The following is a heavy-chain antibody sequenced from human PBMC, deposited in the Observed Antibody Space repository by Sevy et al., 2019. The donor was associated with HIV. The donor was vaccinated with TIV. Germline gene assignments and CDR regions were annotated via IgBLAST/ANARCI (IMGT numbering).Heavy chain of an antibody. CDR2: IKSKTDGGTT. V-gene: IGHV3-15*01. Sequence: GGSLRLSCAASGFTFSNAWMSWVRQAPGKGLEWVGRIKSKTDGGTTDHAAPVKGRFTISRKDSKNTLYLQMNSLKTEDTAVYYCTTDQVVPAAIGGLYYYYGMDVWGQGTTVTVSS. CDR3: TTDQVVPAAIGGLYYYYGMDV. CDR1: GFTFSNAW. D-gene: IGHD2-2*02. J-gene: IGHJ6*02.